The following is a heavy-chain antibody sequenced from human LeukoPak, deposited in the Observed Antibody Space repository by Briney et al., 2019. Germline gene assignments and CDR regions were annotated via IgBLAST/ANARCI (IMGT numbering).Heavy chain of an antibody. CDR1: GGSISSGDYY. CDR2: IYYSGTT. Sequence: PSETLSLTCTVSGGSISSGDYYWSWIRQPPGKGLEWIGYIYYSGTTYYNPSLKSRVTISVDTSKNQFPLKLSSVTAADTAVYYCARVPGAGSYYRSRFDYWGQGTLVTVSS. CDR3: ARVPGAGSYYRSRFDY. J-gene: IGHJ4*02. D-gene: IGHD3-10*01. V-gene: IGHV4-30-4*01.